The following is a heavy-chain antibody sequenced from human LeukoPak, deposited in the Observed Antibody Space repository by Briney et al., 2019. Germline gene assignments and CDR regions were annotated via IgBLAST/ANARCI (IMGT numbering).Heavy chain of an antibody. CDR1: GFAFSDYA. Sequence: GGSLRLSCATSGFAFSDYAMTWVRQAPGKGLAWVSVITNNGGGTYYADSVKGRFTISRDNSKNTLYLQMNSLRAEDTAVYYCARDRGTVTMVYWGQGTLVTVSS. V-gene: IGHV3-23*01. D-gene: IGHD4-17*01. CDR3: ARDRGTVTMVY. CDR2: ITNNGGGT. J-gene: IGHJ4*02.